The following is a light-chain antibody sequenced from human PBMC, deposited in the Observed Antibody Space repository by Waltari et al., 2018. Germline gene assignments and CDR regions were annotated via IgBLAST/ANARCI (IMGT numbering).Light chain of an antibody. CDR2: GTS. J-gene: IGKJ1*01. V-gene: IGKV3-20*01. CDR3: QHYVRLPAT. CDR1: QRFSRA. Sequence: EIVLTQSPGTLSLSPGERATLSCRASQRFSRALAWYQQKPGQAPRLLFYGTSNRATGIPDRFSCSGSGTDFSLTISRLEPEDVAVYFCQHYVRLPATFGQGTKVEIK.